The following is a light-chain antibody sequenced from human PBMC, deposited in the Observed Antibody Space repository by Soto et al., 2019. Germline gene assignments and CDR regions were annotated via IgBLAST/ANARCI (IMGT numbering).Light chain of an antibody. CDR3: NSYTSSSIVV. V-gene: IGLV2-14*01. CDR2: DVS. J-gene: IGLJ2*01. CDR1: SSDVGGYNY. Sequence: QSALTQPASVSGSPGQSITISCTGTSSDVGGYNYGSWYQQHPGKAPKLMIFDVSNRPSGVSTRFSGSKSGNTASLTISGLQAEDEADYYCNSYTSSSIVVFGGGTKLTVL.